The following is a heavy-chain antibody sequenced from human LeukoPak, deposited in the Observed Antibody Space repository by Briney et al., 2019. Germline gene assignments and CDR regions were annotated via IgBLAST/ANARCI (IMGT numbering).Heavy chain of an antibody. D-gene: IGHD5-18*01. Sequence: GGSLRLSCAASGFTVSSNYMSWVRQAPVKGLEWVSVIYSGGSTYYADSVKGRFTISRDNSKNTLYLQMNSLRAEDTAVYYCARDPSPLTAMGNYWGQGTLVTVSS. CDR2: IYSGGST. CDR1: GFTVSSNY. CDR3: ARDPSPLTAMGNY. J-gene: IGHJ4*02. V-gene: IGHV3-66*01.